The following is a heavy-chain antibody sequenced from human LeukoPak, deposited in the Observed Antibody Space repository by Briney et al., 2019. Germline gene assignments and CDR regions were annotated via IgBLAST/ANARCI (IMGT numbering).Heavy chain of an antibody. D-gene: IGHD6-6*01. CDR1: GGSISSSSYY. V-gene: IGHV4-39*01. CDR2: IYYSGST. Sequence: KTSETLSVTCTVSGGSISSSSYYWGWIRQPPGKGLEWIGSIYYSGSTYYNPSLKSRVTISVDTSKNQFSLKLSSVTAADTAVYYCARPPHSSSSAWGQGTLVTVSS. J-gene: IGHJ5*02. CDR3: ARPPHSSSSA.